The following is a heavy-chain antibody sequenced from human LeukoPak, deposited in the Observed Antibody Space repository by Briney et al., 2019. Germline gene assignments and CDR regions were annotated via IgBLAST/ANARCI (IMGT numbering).Heavy chain of an antibody. J-gene: IGHJ4*02. V-gene: IGHV1-2*02. CDR2: INPNSGGT. CDR3: ARDWDYYDSSGYLSGRAFDY. CDR1: GYTFTGYY. D-gene: IGHD3-22*01. Sequence: GASVKVSCKASGYTFTGYYMHWVRQAPGQGLEWMGWINPNSGGTNYAQKFQGRVTMTRDTSISTAYMELSRLRSDDTAVYYCARDWDYYDSSGYLSGRAFDYWGQGTLVTVSS.